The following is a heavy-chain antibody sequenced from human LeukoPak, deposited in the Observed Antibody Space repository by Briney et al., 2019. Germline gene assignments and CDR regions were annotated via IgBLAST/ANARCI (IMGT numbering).Heavy chain of an antibody. CDR3: ARDRVVVAATSGMDV. CDR2: INPSGGST. D-gene: IGHD2-15*01. V-gene: IGHV1-46*01. CDR1: GYTFTSYY. J-gene: IGHJ6*02. Sequence: ASVKVSCKASGYTFTSYYMHWVRQAPGQGLEWMGIINPSGGSTSYAQKFQGRVTMTRDTSTSTVYMGLSSLRSEDTAVYYCARDRVVVAATSGMDVWGQGTTVTVSS.